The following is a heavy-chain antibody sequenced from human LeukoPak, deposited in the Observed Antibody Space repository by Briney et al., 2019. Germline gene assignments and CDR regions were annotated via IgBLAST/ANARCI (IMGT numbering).Heavy chain of an antibody. CDR2: ISYDGSNE. D-gene: IGHD4-11*01. J-gene: IGHJ1*01. V-gene: IGHV3-30*04. Sequence: PGRSLRLSCAASGFTFSSYVMHWVRQAPGKGLEWVAIISYDGSNEYYADFVKGRFTISRDNSKNTLYLQMNSLRAADTAVYYCARPSRIGYSNGLVLQHWGQGTLVTVSS. CDR1: GFTFSSYV. CDR3: ARPSRIGYSNGLVLQH.